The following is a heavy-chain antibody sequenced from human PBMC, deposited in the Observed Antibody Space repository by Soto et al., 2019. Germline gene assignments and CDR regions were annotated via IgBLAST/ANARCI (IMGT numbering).Heavy chain of an antibody. CDR1: GYTFTNYN. CDR3: AREAASDPSFYYHYMDV. Sequence: QEQLVQSGAEVKKPGAPVKVSCKASGYTFTNYNINWVRHATGQGLEWMGWMNPNTGNTGYAEKFQGRVTMTRNSSINTAYMELSGLTSDDTAVYYCAREAASDPSFYYHYMDVWGKGTTVTVSS. D-gene: IGHD6-25*01. V-gene: IGHV1-8*01. CDR2: MNPNTGNT. J-gene: IGHJ6*03.